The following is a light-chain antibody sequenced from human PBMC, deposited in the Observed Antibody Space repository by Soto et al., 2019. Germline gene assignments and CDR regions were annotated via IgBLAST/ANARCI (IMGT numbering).Light chain of an antibody. CDR3: QSYDSSNHRVV. CDR1: SGSIASNY. V-gene: IGLV6-57*04. Sequence: NFMLTQPHSVSESPGKTVTTSCTRSSGSIASNYVQWYQQRPGSAPTTVIYEDNQRPSGVPDRFSGSIDSSSNSASLTISGLKTEDEADYYCQSYDSSNHRVVFGGGTKLTVL. J-gene: IGLJ2*01. CDR2: EDN.